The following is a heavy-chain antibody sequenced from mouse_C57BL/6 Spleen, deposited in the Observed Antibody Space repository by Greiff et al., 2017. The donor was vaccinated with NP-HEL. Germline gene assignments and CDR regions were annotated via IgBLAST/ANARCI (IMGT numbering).Heavy chain of an antibody. CDR1: GYSITSGYY. J-gene: IGHJ3*01. Sequence: EVQLQESGPGLVKPSQSLSLTCSVTGYSITSGYYWNWIRQFPGNKLEWMGYISYDGSNNYNPSLKNRISITRDTSKNQFFLKLNSVTTEDTATYYCARMVTTKAWFAYWGQGTLVTVSA. CDR2: ISYDGSN. CDR3: ARMVTTKAWFAY. D-gene: IGHD2-2*01. V-gene: IGHV3-6*01.